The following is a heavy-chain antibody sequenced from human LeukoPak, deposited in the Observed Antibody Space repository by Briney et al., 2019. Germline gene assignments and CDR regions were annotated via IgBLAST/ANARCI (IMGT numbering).Heavy chain of an antibody. D-gene: IGHD3-22*01. CDR3: AHRKNYYDSSVFDN. V-gene: IGHV2-5*02. CDR1: GFSLNTRGVG. J-gene: IGHJ4*02. Sequence: SGPTLVNPTQTLTLTCTFSGFSLNTRGVGVGWIRQPPGRALEWLTLIYWDDDRRYSPSLKSRLTITKDTSRNQVVLTMTNMDPVDTATYFCAHRKNYYDSSVFDNWGQGTLVTVSS. CDR2: IYWDDDR.